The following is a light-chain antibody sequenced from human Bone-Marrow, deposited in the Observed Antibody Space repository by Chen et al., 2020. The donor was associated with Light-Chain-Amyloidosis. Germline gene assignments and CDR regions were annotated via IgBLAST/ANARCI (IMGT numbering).Light chain of an antibody. CDR1: SSDVGSYHL. CDR2: EGS. J-gene: IGLJ3*02. Sequence: QSDLTQPASVSGSPAQSLPISCTGTSSDVGSYHLVSWYQQHQGKAPKLMIYEGSKRPSGVTNRFSGSKSGNKASRQISGIHAEDEADYYCCSYAGSSTCGFGGGTKRTVL. V-gene: IGLV2-23*01. CDR3: CSYAGSSTCG.